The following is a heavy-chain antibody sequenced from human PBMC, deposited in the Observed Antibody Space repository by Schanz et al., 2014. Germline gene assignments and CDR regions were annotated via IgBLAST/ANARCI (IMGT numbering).Heavy chain of an antibody. CDR1: GYSFTSYG. Sequence: QVQLVQSGAEVKKPGASVKVSCEASGYSFTSYGISWVRQAPGQGLEWMGWISAYNGNTNYAEKLQGRVTMTTDTSTTTAYMELRSLRSDDTAVYYCARKVGATTRYYYHAMDVWGQGTTVTVSS. D-gene: IGHD1-26*01. J-gene: IGHJ6*02. CDR3: ARKVGATTRYYYHAMDV. V-gene: IGHV1-18*04. CDR2: ISAYNGNT.